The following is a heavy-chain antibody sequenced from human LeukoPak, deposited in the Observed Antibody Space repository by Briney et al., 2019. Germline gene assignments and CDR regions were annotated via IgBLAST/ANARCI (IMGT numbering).Heavy chain of an antibody. CDR2: INHSGST. J-gene: IGHJ3*02. Sequence: SETLSLTCAVYGGSFSGYYWSWIRQPPGKGLEWIGEINHSGSTNYNPSLKSRVTISVDTSKNQFSLELSSVTAADTAVYYCARKIPCSGGSCYPINIWGQGTMVTVSS. CDR3: ARKIPCSGGSCYPINI. V-gene: IGHV4-34*01. D-gene: IGHD2-15*01. CDR1: GGSFSGYY.